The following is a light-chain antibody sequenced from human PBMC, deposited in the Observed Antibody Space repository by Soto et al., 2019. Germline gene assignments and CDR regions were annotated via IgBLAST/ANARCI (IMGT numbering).Light chain of an antibody. CDR2: GTS. CDR1: QYVSSTF. Sequence: EIVLTQSPGTLSLSPGERATLSCRASQYVSSTFFAWYQQKPGQAPRLLIYGTSNRATGIPDRFSGSGSGTDFTLTISRPEPEDFAVYYCQQYGSSPLTVGGGTRMEIK. V-gene: IGKV3-20*01. J-gene: IGKJ4*01. CDR3: QQYGSSPLT.